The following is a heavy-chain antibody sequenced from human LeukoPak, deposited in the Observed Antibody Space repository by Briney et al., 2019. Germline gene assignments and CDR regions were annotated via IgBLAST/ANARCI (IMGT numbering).Heavy chain of an antibody. CDR1: GYSFTNYW. D-gene: IGHD3-10*01. CDR3: AGHRWFGDRKILRGAFDI. Sequence: GESLKISCQGSGYSFTNYWIGWVRQMPGKGLEWMGIIYPGDSDTRYSPSFQGQVTISADKSISTAYLQWSSLKASDTAMYYCAGHRWFGDRKILRGAFDIWGQGTMVTVSS. CDR2: IYPGDSDT. V-gene: IGHV5-51*01. J-gene: IGHJ3*02.